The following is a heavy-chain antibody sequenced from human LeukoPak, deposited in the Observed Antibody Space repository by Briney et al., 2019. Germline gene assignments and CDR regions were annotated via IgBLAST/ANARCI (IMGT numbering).Heavy chain of an antibody. CDR1: GFTFSSYA. V-gene: IGHV3-30*02. D-gene: IGHD2-2*01. J-gene: IGHJ6*03. CDR2: IQYDGSNE. CDR3: AKDRCSTSVGCYYYYMDV. Sequence: GGSLTLSCAASGFTFSSYAMSWVRQAPGKGLEWVAYIQYDGSNEQYADSVKGRFSISRDSFKNILYLQMNSLRAEDTAVYYCAKDRCSTSVGCYYYYMDVWGKGTTVTISS.